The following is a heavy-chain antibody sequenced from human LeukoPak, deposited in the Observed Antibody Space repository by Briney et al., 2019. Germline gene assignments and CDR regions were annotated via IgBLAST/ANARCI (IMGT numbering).Heavy chain of an antibody. Sequence: PGGSLRLSCAASGFTFSSYAMSWVRQAPGKGLEWVSAISGSGGSTYYADSVKGRFTISRDNSKNTLCLQMNSLRAEDTAVYYCARVHRVGTQKRVDYWGQGTLVIVSS. V-gene: IGHV3-23*01. CDR3: ARVHRVGTQKRVDY. J-gene: IGHJ4*02. CDR2: ISGSGGST. D-gene: IGHD4-23*01. CDR1: GFTFSSYA.